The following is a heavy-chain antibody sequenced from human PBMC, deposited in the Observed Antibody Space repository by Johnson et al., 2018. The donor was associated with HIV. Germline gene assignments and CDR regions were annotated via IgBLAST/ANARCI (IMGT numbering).Heavy chain of an antibody. V-gene: IGHV3-33*06. CDR2: IWYDGSNK. J-gene: IGHJ3*02. CDR3: AKPYGSGGYDAFDI. CDR1: GFTFSNYG. Sequence: QMQLVESGGGVVQPGRSLRVSCAVSGFTFSNYGMHWVRQAPGKGLEWVAVIWYDGSNKYYADSVKGRFTISRDNSKNTLYLQMNSLRAEDTAVYYCAKPYGSGGYDAFDIWGQGTMVTVSS. D-gene: IGHD3-10*01.